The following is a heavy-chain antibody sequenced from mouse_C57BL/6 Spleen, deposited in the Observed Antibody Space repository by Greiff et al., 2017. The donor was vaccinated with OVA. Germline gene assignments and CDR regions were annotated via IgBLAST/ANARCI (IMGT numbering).Heavy chain of an antibody. CDR3: ARYYDYDGAWFAY. J-gene: IGHJ3*01. CDR2: IDPSDSET. Sequence: QVHVKQPGAELVRPGSSVKLSCKASGYTFTSYWMHWVKQRPIQGLEWIGNIDPSDSETHYNQKFKDKATLTVDKSSSTAYMQLSSLTSEDSAVYYCARYYDYDGAWFAYWGQGTLVTVSA. D-gene: IGHD2-4*01. CDR1: GYTFTSYW. V-gene: IGHV1-52*01.